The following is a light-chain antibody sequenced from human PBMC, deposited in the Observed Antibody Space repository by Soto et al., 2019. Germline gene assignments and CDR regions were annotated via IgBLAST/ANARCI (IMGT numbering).Light chain of an antibody. CDR1: SSDVGGYNY. CDR2: EVS. CDR3: SSYTSASDASTVV. J-gene: IGLJ2*01. V-gene: IGLV2-14*01. Sequence: QSALTQPASVSGSPGQSITISCTGTSSDVGGYNYVSWYQQHPGKAPKLIIYEVSNRPSGVSDRFSGFKSGNTASLTISGLQADDEADYYCSSYTSASDASTVVFGGGTKLTVL.